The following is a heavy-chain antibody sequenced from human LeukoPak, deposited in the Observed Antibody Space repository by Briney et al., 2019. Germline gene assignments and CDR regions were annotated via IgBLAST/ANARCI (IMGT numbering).Heavy chain of an antibody. J-gene: IGHJ3*02. CDR2: INPNSGGT. D-gene: IGHD1-26*01. CDR1: GYTFTDYY. Sequence: ASVKVSCKSSGYTFTDYYLHWVRQAPRQGLEWMGWINPNSGGTNYAQKFQGRVTMTRDTSISTAYMELSRLRSDDTAVYYCAGREGSHDAFDIWGQGTMVTVSS. V-gene: IGHV1-2*02. CDR3: AGREGSHDAFDI.